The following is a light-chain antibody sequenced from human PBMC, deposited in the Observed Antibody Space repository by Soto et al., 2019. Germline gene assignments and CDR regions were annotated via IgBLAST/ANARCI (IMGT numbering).Light chain of an antibody. V-gene: IGKV1-13*02. J-gene: IGKJ4*01. Sequence: IQLTQSPSSLSASVGDRVTITCRASQGISSALAWYQQKPWKAPKVLIYDAFNLDSGVPSRFSGSGSGTEFTLTISSLQPEDFATYYCQQFNTYPLTFGGGTKVEIK. CDR2: DAF. CDR3: QQFNTYPLT. CDR1: QGISSA.